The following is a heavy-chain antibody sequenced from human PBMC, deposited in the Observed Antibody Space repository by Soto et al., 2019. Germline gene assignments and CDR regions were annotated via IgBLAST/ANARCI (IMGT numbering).Heavy chain of an antibody. J-gene: IGHJ4*02. Sequence: GGSLRLSCAASGFTFSTYTMDWVRQAPGKGLEWVSYISGSGSTIYYADSVKGRFTTSRDNAKNSLYLQMNSLRDEDTALYYCAREGPVPPYYFYDYWGQGTLVTVSS. V-gene: IGHV3-48*02. CDR2: ISGSGSTI. CDR1: GFTFSTYT. CDR3: AREGPVPPYYFYDY. D-gene: IGHD3-10*01.